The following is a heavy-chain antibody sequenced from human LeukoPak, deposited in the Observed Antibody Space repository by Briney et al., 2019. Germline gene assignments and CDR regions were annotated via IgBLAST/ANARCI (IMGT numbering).Heavy chain of an antibody. CDR2: ISYDGSNK. J-gene: IGHJ3*02. Sequence: PGRSLRLSCAASGFTFSSYAMHWVRQAPGKGLEWVAVISYDGSNKYYADSVKGRFTISRDNSKNTLYLQMNSLRAEDTAVYYCARVSFRGDYDDAFDIWGQGTMVTVSS. CDR3: ARVSFRGDYDDAFDI. CDR1: GFTFSSYA. V-gene: IGHV3-30-3*01. D-gene: IGHD4-17*01.